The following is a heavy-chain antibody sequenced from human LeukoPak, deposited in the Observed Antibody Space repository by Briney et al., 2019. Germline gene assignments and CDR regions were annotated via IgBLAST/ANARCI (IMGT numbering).Heavy chain of an antibody. Sequence: SETLSLTCTVSGGAISSYFWSWIRQPPGKGLEWIGYIRHSGNSNYNSSLKSRVTISVDTSQNHFSLKLSSVTAADTAVYYCARGRRWLQSPFDYWGQGTLVTVSS. J-gene: IGHJ4*02. V-gene: IGHV4-59*01. CDR3: ARGRRWLQSPFDY. CDR1: GGAISSYF. D-gene: IGHD5-24*01. CDR2: IRHSGNS.